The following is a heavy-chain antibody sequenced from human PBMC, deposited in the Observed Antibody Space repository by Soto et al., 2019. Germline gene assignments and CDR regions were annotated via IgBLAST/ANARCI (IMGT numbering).Heavy chain of an antibody. CDR3: AKDPNTVVVPAATGGMDV. Sequence: ASVKVSCKASGGTFSSYAISWVRQAPGQGLEWMGGINPNSGGTKYAQKFQGRVAMTRVTSISTAYMELSSLRSDDTALYDCAKDPNTVVVPAATGGMDVWGQGTTVTVSS. D-gene: IGHD2-2*01. CDR2: INPNSGGT. CDR1: GGTFSSYA. V-gene: IGHV1-2*02. J-gene: IGHJ6*02.